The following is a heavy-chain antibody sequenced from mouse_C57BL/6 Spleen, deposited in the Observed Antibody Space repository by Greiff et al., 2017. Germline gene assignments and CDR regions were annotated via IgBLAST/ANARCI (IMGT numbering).Heavy chain of an antibody. CDR2: ISSGSSTI. V-gene: IGHV5-17*01. Sequence: DVKLVESGGGLVKPGGSLKLSCAASGFTFSDYGMHWVRQAPEKGLEWVAYISSGSSTIYYADTVKGRFTISRDNAKNTLFLQMTSLRSEDTAMYYCARSFITTVVATNYFDYWGQGTTLTVSS. CDR1: GFTFSDYG. J-gene: IGHJ2*01. D-gene: IGHD1-1*01. CDR3: ARSFITTVVATNYFDY.